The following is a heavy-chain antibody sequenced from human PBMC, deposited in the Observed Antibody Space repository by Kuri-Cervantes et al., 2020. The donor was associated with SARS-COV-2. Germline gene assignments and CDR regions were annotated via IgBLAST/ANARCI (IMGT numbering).Heavy chain of an antibody. D-gene: IGHD1-26*01. CDR1: GYTFTSYG. Sequence: ASVKVSCKASGYTFTSYGISWVRRAPGQGLEWMGWISAYNGNTNYAQKLQGRVTMTTDTSTSTAYMELRSLRSEDTAVYYCATVTLAWELLHSYYYYMDVWGKGTTVTVSS. J-gene: IGHJ6*03. V-gene: IGHV1-18*01. CDR3: ATVTLAWELLHSYYYYMDV. CDR2: ISAYNGNT.